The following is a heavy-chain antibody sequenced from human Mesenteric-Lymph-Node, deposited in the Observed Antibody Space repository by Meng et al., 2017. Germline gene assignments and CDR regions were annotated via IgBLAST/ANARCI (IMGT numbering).Heavy chain of an antibody. CDR2: IYHSGST. V-gene: IGHV4-39*07. CDR3: ARDKGGYSYGYGYFDY. D-gene: IGHD5-18*01. J-gene: IGHJ4*02. Sequence: SETLSLTCTVSGGSISSSNSYWDWIRQPPGKGLEWIGNIYHSGSTYYNPSLKSRVTMSVDTSTNQFSLKLSSVTAADTAVYYCARDKGGYSYGYGYFDYWGQGTLVTVPS. CDR1: GGSISSSNSY.